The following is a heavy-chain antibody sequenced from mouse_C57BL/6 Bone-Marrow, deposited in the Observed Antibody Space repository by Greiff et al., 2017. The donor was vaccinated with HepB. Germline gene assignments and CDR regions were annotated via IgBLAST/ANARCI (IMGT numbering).Heavy chain of an antibody. CDR2: IDPSVSYT. D-gene: IGHD1-1*01. V-gene: IGHV1-50*01. CDR3: ARWAGSRSFDY. CDR1: GYTFTSYW. Sequence: QVQLQQPGAELVKPGASVKLSCKASGYTFTSYWMQWVKQRPGQGLEWIGEIDPSVSYTNYNQKLKGKATLTVDTYSSTAYMQLSSLTSEDSAVYYCARWAGSRSFDYWGQGTTLTVSS. J-gene: IGHJ2*01.